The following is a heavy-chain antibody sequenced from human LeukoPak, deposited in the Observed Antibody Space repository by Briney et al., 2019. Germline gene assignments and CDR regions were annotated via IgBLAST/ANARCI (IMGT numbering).Heavy chain of an antibody. CDR3: ARRRKGYCSSTSCYNPIDY. V-gene: IGHV4-30-2*01. D-gene: IGHD2-2*02. J-gene: IGHJ4*02. Sequence: SETLSLTCTVSGGSISSGGYYWSWIRQPPGKGLEWIGYIYHSGSTYYNPSLKSRVTISVDTSKNQFSLKLSSVTAADTAVYYCARRRKGYCSSTSCYNPIDYWGQGTLVTVSS. CDR2: IYHSGST. CDR1: GGSISSGGYY.